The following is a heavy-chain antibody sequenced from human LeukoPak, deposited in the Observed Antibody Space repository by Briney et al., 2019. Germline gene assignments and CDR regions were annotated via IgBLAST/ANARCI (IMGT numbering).Heavy chain of an antibody. V-gene: IGHV4-34*01. CDR3: ASGYSYGYYYYYGMDV. CDR2: INHSGST. D-gene: IGHD5-18*01. CDR1: GGSFSGYY. Sequence: SETLSLTCAVYGGSFSGYYWSWIRQPPGKGLEWIGEINHSGSTNYNPSLKSRVTISVDTSKNQFSLKLNSVTAADTAVYYCASGYSYGYYYYYGMDVWGQGTTVTVSS. J-gene: IGHJ6*02.